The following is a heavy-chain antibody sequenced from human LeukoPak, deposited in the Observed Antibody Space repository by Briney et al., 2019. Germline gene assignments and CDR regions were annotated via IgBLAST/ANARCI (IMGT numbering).Heavy chain of an antibody. D-gene: IGHD3-3*01. CDR3: ARGPTVLRFLEWLLKPLDY. V-gene: IGHV1-69*13. Sequence: ASVKVSCKASGGTFSSYAISWVRQAPGQGLEWMGGIIPIFGTANYAQKFQGRVTITADESTSTAYMVLSSLRSEDTAVYYCARGPTVLRFLEWLLKPLDYWGQGTLVTVSS. J-gene: IGHJ4*02. CDR2: IIPIFGTA. CDR1: GGTFSSYA.